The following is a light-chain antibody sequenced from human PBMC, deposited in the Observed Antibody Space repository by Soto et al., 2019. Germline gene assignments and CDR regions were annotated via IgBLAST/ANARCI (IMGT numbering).Light chain of an antibody. CDR2: AVS. V-gene: IGKV3-20*01. J-gene: IGKJ1*01. Sequence: EIVMTQSPATLSVSPGERATLSCGASQSVSSNLAWYQQKPGQAPRLLIYAVSDRATGTPDRFSGSGSGTDFTLTISRLEPEDFAVYYCQQYVGSSRTFGQGTKVDIK. CDR3: QQYVGSSRT. CDR1: QSVSSN.